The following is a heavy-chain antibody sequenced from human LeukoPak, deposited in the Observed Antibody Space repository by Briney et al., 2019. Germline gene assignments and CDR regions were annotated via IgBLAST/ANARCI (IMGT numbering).Heavy chain of an antibody. Sequence: PGGSLRLSCAASGFTFSSYSMNWVRQAPGKGLEWVSSISSGSSYIYYADSLEGRFTISRDNAKNSLYLQMNSLRAEDTAVYYCARDSSYITMIVVAGAFDIWGQGTMVTVSS. CDR1: GFTFSSYS. V-gene: IGHV3-21*01. J-gene: IGHJ3*02. D-gene: IGHD3-22*01. CDR3: ARDSSYITMIVVAGAFDI. CDR2: ISSGSSYI.